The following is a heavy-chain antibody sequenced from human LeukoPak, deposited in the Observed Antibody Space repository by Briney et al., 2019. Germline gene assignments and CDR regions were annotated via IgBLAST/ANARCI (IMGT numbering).Heavy chain of an antibody. CDR1: GYSISSGYY. J-gene: IGHJ4*02. D-gene: IGHD1-26*01. Sequence: SETLSLTCAVSGYSISSGYYWGWIRQPPGKGLEWIGSIYYSGSTFYNPSLQSRVTISVDTSKNQFSLKLRSVTAADTAVYYCARHVYGIVGATISDYWGQGTLVTVSS. V-gene: IGHV4-38-2*01. CDR2: IYYSGST. CDR3: ARHVYGIVGATISDY.